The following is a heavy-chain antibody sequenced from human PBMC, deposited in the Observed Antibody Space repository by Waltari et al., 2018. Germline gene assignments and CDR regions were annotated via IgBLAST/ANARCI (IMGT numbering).Heavy chain of an antibody. Sequence: EVQLVESGGGLVQPGGSLRLSCAASGFTFSSYWMSWVRQAPGKGLEWVANIKQDGSEKYYVDSVKGRFTISRDNAKNSLYLQMNSLRAEDTAVYYCARWRGRVKNYYFDDWGQGTLVTVSS. CDR1: GFTFSSYW. CDR2: IKQDGSEK. D-gene: IGHD3-16*01. CDR3: ARWRGRVKNYYFDD. V-gene: IGHV3-7*04. J-gene: IGHJ4*02.